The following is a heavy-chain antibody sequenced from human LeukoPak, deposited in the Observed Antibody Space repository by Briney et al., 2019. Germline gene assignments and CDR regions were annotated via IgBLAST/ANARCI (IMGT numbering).Heavy chain of an antibody. D-gene: IGHD5-18*01. Sequence: GASVKVSCKASGYTFTSYDINWVRQATGQGLEWVGWMNPNSGKTGYAQKFQGRETMTRKTSISTAYMELSSLRSEDTAVYYCARDQHTAMVTGFDPWGQGTLVTVSS. CDR1: GYTFTSYD. J-gene: IGHJ5*02. CDR2: MNPNSGKT. CDR3: ARDQHTAMVTGFDP. V-gene: IGHV1-8*01.